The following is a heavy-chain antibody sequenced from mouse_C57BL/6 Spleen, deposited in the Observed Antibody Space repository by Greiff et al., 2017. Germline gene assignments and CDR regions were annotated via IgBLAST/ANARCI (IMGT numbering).Heavy chain of an antibody. J-gene: IGHJ1*03. Sequence: VQLQESGPELVKPGASVKISCKASGYAFSSSWMNWVKQRPGKGLEWIGRIYPGDGDTNYNGKFKGKATLTADKSSSTAYMPLSSLTSEDSAVYFCADWYFDVWGTGTTVTVSS. V-gene: IGHV1-82*01. CDR3: ADWYFDV. CDR1: GYAFSSSW. CDR2: IYPGDGDT.